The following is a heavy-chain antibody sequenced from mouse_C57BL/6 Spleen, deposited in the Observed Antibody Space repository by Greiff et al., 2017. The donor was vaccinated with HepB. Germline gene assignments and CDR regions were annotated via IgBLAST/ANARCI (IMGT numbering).Heavy chain of an antibody. V-gene: IGHV5-9-1*02. D-gene: IGHD1-1*01. CDR2: ISSGGDYI. J-gene: IGHJ3*01. CDR3: TREGITTVVEADWFAY. CDR1: GFTFSSYA. Sequence: DVKLVESGEGLVKPGGSLKLSCAASGFTFSSYAMSWVRQTPEKRLEWVAYISSGGDYIYYADTVKGRFTISRDNARNTLYLQMSSLKSEDTAMYYWTREGITTVVEADWFAYWGQGTLVTVSA.